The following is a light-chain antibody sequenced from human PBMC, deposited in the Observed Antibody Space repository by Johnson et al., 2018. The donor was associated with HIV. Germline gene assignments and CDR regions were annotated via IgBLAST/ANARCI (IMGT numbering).Light chain of an antibody. CDR3: GTWDGSLGAHYV. V-gene: IGLV1-51*01. J-gene: IGLJ1*01. CDR1: SSNIGNNY. Sequence: QSVLTQPPSVSAAPGQKVTISCSGSSSNIGNNYVSWYQQLPGTAPKLLIYDNNKRPSGIPDRFSGSKSGTSATLGITGLQTGDEADYYCGTWDGSLGAHYVFGTGTQVSVL. CDR2: DNN.